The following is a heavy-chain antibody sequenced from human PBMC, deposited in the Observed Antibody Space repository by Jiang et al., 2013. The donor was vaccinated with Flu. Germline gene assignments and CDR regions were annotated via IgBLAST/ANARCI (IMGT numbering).Heavy chain of an antibody. CDR2: IYPGGNT. V-gene: IGHV4-61*02. Sequence: QLVESGPGLVKPSQTLSLTCTVSGGSINSGSYYWSWIRQAAGKGLEWIGRIYPGGNTHYNPSLKSRVTISLDMSKNQFSLRLSSVTAADTAVYYCASPAEGNFDAFDIWGQGTVVTVSS. J-gene: IGHJ3*02. D-gene: IGHD1-7*01. CDR1: GGSINSGSYY. CDR3: ASPAEGNFDAFDI.